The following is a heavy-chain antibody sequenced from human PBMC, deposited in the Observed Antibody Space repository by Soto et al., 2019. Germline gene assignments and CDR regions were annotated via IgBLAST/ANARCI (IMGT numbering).Heavy chain of an antibody. V-gene: IGHV4-34*01. CDR3: XXXXXXXXXGXYALDY. D-gene: IGHD4-17*01. Sequence: QVQLQQWGAGLLKPSETLSLTCAVYGGSFSGYYWSWIRQPPGKGLEWIGEINHSGTTHSNPSLQRRFPMSVTPTKHQFSLKVNXXXXXXXXXXXXXXXXXXXXXGXYALDYWGQGTLVTVXS. CDR1: GGSFSGYY. CDR2: INHSGTT. J-gene: IGHJ4*02.